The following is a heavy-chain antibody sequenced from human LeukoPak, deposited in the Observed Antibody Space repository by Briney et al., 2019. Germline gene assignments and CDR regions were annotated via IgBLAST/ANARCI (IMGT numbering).Heavy chain of an antibody. Sequence: GGSLRLSCAASGFTFSSYEMKWVRQAPGEGLEGVSYIISSGITLYYADAVKGLFTISRDNAKTSLYLQMTSLRAEDTVVYYCAELAITMVGGVWGKGAPVTISS. J-gene: IGHJ6*04. CDR2: IISSGITL. V-gene: IGHV3-48*03. CDR1: GFTFSSYE. D-gene: IGHD3-10*02. CDR3: AELAITMVGGV.